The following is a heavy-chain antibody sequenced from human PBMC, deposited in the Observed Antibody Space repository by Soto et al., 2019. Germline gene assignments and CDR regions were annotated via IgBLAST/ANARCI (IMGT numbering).Heavy chain of an antibody. CDR1: GGTFSSYA. CDR3: ARARRRYYDSSGCYSSPYYFDY. J-gene: IGHJ4*02. CDR2: IIPIVGTA. D-gene: IGHD3-22*01. V-gene: IGHV1-69*12. Sequence: QVQLVQSAAEVKKPGSSVKVSCKASGGTFSSYAISWVRQGPGQGLEWMGGIIPIVGTANYGQKFQGRVSMTGDDSTSTAYREVSRLRSEDTAVYYCARARRRYYDSSGCYSSPYYFDYWGQGTLVTVSS.